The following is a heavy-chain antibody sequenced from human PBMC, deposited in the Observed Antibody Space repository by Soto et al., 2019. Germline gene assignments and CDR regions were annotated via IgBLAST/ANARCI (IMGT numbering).Heavy chain of an antibody. Sequence: SQTLSLTCAISGDSVSSNSAAWNWIRQSPSRGPEWLGRTYYRSKWYNDYAVSVKSRITINPDTSKNQFSLQLNSVTPEDTAVYYCARATGYSYGYEAYFDYWGQGTLVTVTS. CDR3: ARATGYSYGYEAYFDY. J-gene: IGHJ4*02. CDR1: GDSVSSNSAA. D-gene: IGHD5-18*01. V-gene: IGHV6-1*01. CDR2: TYYRSKWYN.